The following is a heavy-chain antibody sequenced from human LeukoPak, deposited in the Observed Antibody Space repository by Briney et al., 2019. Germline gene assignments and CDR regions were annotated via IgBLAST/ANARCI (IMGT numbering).Heavy chain of an antibody. CDR1: GFTFSSYA. V-gene: IGHV3-30-3*01. J-gene: IGHJ4*02. Sequence: GGSLRLSCAASGFTFSSYAMHWVRQAPGKGLEWGAVISYDGSNKYYADSVKGRFTIARDNSKNTLYLQMNSLRAEDTAVYYCARLPIVVVAATPDYWGQGTLVTVSS. CDR3: ARLPIVVVAATPDY. D-gene: IGHD2-15*01. CDR2: ISYDGSNK.